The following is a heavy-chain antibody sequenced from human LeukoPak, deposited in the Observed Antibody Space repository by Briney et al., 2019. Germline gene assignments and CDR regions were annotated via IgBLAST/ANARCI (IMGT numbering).Heavy chain of an antibody. CDR1: RFTFNIYS. J-gene: IGHJ4*02. CDR3: ARVSGGYFDY. D-gene: IGHD3-16*01. CDR2: ISSSGSYI. V-gene: IGHV3-21*01. Sequence: GGSLRLSCAASRFTFNIYSMNWVRQAPGKRLEWVSSISSSGSYIYYADSVKGRFTISRDNAKNSLYLQMNSLRVEDTAVYYCARVSGGYFDYWGQGTLVTVSS.